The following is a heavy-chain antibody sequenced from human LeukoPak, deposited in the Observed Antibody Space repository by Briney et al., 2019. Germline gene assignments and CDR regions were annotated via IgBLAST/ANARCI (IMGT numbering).Heavy chain of an antibody. J-gene: IGHJ5*02. D-gene: IGHD3-10*01. CDR2: IKQDGSEK. Sequence: GGSLRLSCAASGFTFSSYWMSWVRQAPGKGLEWVANIKQDGSEKYYVDSVRGRFTISRDDANNSVYLQMDSLRAEDTAVYYCARSYGGWFDPWGQGTLVTVSS. CDR1: GFTFSSYW. CDR3: ARSYGGWFDP. V-gene: IGHV3-7*04.